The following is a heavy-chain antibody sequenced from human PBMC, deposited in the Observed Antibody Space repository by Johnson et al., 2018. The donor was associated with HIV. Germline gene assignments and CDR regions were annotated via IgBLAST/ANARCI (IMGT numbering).Heavy chain of an antibody. Sequence: VQLVESGGGLVKPGGSLRLSCAASGFTFSNAWMNWVRQAPGKGLEWVGRIKSESDGGTTDYAAPVKGRFTISRDDSKNTLYLQMNSLRAEDTAVYYCARSPRLPVTHYKFWSGPGLFDVWGQGTVVTVSS. D-gene: IGHD3-3*01. J-gene: IGHJ3*01. CDR2: IKSESDGGTT. CDR3: ARSPRLPVTHYKFWSGPGLFDV. CDR1: GFTFSNAW. V-gene: IGHV3-15*01.